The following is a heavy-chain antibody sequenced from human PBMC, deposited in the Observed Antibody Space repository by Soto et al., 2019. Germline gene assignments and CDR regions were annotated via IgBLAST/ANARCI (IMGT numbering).Heavy chain of an antibody. V-gene: IGHV1-18*01. CDR3: ARTCPGAACYMIY. CDR1: GYTFSSHG. D-gene: IGHD2-8*02. J-gene: IGHJ4*02. Sequence: GASVKVSCKASGYTFSSHGINWVRQAPGQGLEWMGWISTYNGNTNYAEKLQGRVTMTTDTSTTTAYMELRGLTSDDTALYYCARTCPGAACYMIYWGQGTLVTVSS. CDR2: ISTYNGNT.